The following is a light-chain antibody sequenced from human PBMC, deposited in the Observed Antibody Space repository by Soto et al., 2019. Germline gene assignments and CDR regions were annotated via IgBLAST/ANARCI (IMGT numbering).Light chain of an antibody. CDR2: DVS. Sequence: QSALTQPASVSGSPGQSITISCTGTSSDVGGYNYVSWYQQHPGKAPKLMIYDVSNRPSGVSNRFSGSKSGNXASLTISGLQAXDEADYYCSSYTSSSTLDVVFGGGTKXTVL. CDR3: SSYTSSSTLDVV. CDR1: SSDVGGYNY. J-gene: IGLJ2*01. V-gene: IGLV2-14*01.